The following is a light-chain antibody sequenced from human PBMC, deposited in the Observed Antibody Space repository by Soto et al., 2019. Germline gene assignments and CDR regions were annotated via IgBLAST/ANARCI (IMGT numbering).Light chain of an antibody. Sequence: EIVMTQSPATLSLSPGARATLSCRASQSVGSDLVWYRQKPGQAPRLLIYGASNRATGVPDRFSGSGSGTVFTLTISRLQYDDFAVYYCQQYLDWPRTFGQGTKVDIK. V-gene: IGKV3-15*01. CDR3: QQYLDWPRT. J-gene: IGKJ1*01. CDR2: GAS. CDR1: QSVGSD.